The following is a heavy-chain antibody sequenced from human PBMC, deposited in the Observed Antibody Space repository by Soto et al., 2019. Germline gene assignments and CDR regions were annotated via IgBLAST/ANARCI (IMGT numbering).Heavy chain of an antibody. CDR2: INPSGGST. J-gene: IGHJ6*02. D-gene: IGHD6-19*01. CDR1: GYTFTSYY. CDR3: AREIAVAATEGGSYYGMDV. V-gene: IGHV1-46*01. Sequence: QVQLVQSGAEVKKPGASVKVSCKASGYTFTSYYMHWVRQAPGQGLEWMGIINPSGGSTSYAQKFQGRVTMTRDTSTSTVYMELSSLRSEDTAVYYCAREIAVAATEGGSYYGMDVWGQGTTVTVSS.